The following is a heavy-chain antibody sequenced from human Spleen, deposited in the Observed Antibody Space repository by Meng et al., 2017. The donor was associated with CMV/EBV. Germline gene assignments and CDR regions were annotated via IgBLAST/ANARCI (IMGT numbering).Heavy chain of an antibody. D-gene: IGHD1-26*01. V-gene: IGHV3-7*01. CDR1: GFTFSSYA. CDR3: VRDPLVGATVY. CDR2: IKQDGSEK. Sequence: GGSLRLSCAASGFTFSSYAMSWVRQAPGKGLEWVANIKQDGSEKYYVDSVKGRFTISRDNAKNSLHLQMNSLRVEDTAVYYCVRDPLVGATVYWGQGTLVTVSS. J-gene: IGHJ4*02.